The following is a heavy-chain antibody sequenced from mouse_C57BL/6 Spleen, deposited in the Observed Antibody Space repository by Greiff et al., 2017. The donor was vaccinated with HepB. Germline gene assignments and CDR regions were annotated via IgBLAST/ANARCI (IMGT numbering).Heavy chain of an antibody. CDR2: INPSTGGT. D-gene: IGHD2-2*01. Sequence: VQLQQSGPELVKPGASVKISCKASGYSFTGYYMNWVKQSPEKSLEWIGEINPSTGGTTYNQKFKAKATLTVDKSSSTAYMQRKSLTSEDAAVYYCARGNGYPYAMDYWGQGTSVTVSS. CDR3: ARGNGYPYAMDY. J-gene: IGHJ4*01. CDR1: GYSFTGYY. V-gene: IGHV1-42*01.